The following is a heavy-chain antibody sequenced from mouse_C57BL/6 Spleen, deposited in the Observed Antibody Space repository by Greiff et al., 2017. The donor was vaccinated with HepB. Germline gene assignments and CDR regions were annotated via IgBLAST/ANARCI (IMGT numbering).Heavy chain of an antibody. Sequence: QVQLQQSGAELAKPGASVKLSCKASGYTFTSYWMHWVKQRPGQGLEWIGYINPSSGYTKYNQKFKDKATLTAAKSSSTAYMQLSSLTYEDSAVYYCARIFSPYYSKPAFFDYWGQGTTLTVSS. CDR3: ARIFSPYYSKPAFFDY. CDR2: INPSSGYT. J-gene: IGHJ2*01. V-gene: IGHV1-7*01. D-gene: IGHD2-5*01. CDR1: GYTFTSYW.